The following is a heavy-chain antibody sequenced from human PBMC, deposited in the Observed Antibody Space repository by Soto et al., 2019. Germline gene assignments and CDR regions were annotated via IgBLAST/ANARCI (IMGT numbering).Heavy chain of an antibody. V-gene: IGHV4-38-2*01. CDR3: ARDFWVVAAKFDY. Sequence: KTSETLSLTCAVSGYSISSGYYWGWIRQPPGKGLEWIGSIYHSGSTYYNPSLKSRVTISVDTSKNQFSLKLSSVTAADTAVYYCARDFWVVAAKFDYWGQGTLVTVSS. J-gene: IGHJ4*02. D-gene: IGHD2-15*01. CDR2: IYHSGST. CDR1: GYSISSGYY.